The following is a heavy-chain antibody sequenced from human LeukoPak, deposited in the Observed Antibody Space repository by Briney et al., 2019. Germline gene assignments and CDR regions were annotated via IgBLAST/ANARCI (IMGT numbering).Heavy chain of an antibody. CDR3: ARQAQIPAIDV. V-gene: IGHV4-34*01. CDR1: VGSFSNYH. Sequence: TSETLSLTCAVYVGSFSNYHWSWIRQPPGKGLEWIGEINHSGHTKYSPSLKSRVTISADMSKNQFSLKMTSLTAADTAVYYCARQAQIPAIDVCGHGNLVIVP. J-gene: IGHJ1*01. D-gene: IGHD2-21*01. CDR2: INHSGHT.